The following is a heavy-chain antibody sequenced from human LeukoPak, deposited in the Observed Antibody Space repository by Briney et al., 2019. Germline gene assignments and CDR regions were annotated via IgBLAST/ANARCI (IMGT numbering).Heavy chain of an antibody. D-gene: IGHD3-3*01. Sequence: SETLSLTCTVSGGSISSYYWSWIRQPPGKGLEWIGYIYYSGSTNYNPSLKSRVTISVDTSKNQFSLKLSSVTAADTAVYYCARLAYDFWSGYYTGNWFDPWGQGTLVTVSS. V-gene: IGHV4-59*08. CDR2: IYYSGST. CDR1: GGSISSYY. CDR3: ARLAYDFWSGYYTGNWFDP. J-gene: IGHJ5*02.